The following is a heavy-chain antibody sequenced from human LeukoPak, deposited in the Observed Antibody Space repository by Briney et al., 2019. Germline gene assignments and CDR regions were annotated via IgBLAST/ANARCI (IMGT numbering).Heavy chain of an antibody. CDR2: ISAYNGNT. CDR1: GYTFTSYG. D-gene: IGHD2-2*01. Sequence: ASVKVSCKASGYTFTSYGISWVRPAPGQGLEWMGWISAYNGNTNYAQKLQGRVTMTTDTSTSTAYMELRSLRSDDTAVYYCARDGDIVVIPAANNYHGMDVWGQGTTVTVSS. V-gene: IGHV1-18*01. J-gene: IGHJ6*02. CDR3: ARDGDIVVIPAANNYHGMDV.